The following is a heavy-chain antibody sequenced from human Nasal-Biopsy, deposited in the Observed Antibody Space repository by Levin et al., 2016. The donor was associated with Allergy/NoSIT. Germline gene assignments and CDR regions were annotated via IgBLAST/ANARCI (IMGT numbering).Heavy chain of an antibody. D-gene: IGHD5-12*01. CDR2: VNFGGDS. J-gene: IGHJ4*02. V-gene: IGHV4-39*02. Sequence: SETLSLTCTVSGGSVITSGYYWGWVRQPPGKGLEWIGNVNFGGDSYHNSSLRSRVTMALDSSKNHLSLKLTSVSAADTAVYYCARLRGAYSGYDRPHLFDSWGQGTLVTVSS. CDR3: ARLRGAYSGYDRPHLFDS. CDR1: GGSVITSGYY.